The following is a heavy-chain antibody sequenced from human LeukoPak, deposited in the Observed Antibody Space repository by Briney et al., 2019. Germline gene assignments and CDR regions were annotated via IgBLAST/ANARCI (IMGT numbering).Heavy chain of an antibody. V-gene: IGHV1-2*02. CDR3: ARVDSVGGSYGLSMAA. CDR1: GYTFTSYY. CDR2: INPNSGGT. J-gene: IGHJ6*03. D-gene: IGHD3-16*01. Sequence: ASVKVSCKASGYTFTSYYMHWVRQAPGQGLEWMGWINPNSGGTNYAQKFQGRVTMTRDTSISTAYMELSRLRSDDTAVYYCARVDSVGGSYGLSMAAWGKGTPVTVS.